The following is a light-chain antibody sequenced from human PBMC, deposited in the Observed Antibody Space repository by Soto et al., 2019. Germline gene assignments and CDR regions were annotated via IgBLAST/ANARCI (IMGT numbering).Light chain of an antibody. CDR1: SSDVGGYDY. CDR2: GVN. V-gene: IGLV2-8*01. CDR3: SSYAVSDSLV. J-gene: IGLJ2*01. Sequence: QSVLTQPPSASGSPGQSVTISCTGTSSDVGGYDYVSWYQQHPGKVPKLMIYGVNKRPSGVPDRFSGSKSGNTASLTVSGLQTEDEADYYCSSYAVSDSLVFGGGTKLTVL.